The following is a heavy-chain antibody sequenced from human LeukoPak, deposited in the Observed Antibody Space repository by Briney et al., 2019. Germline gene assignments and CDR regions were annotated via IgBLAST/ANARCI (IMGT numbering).Heavy chain of an antibody. CDR3: ERGGGVDILTGFQY. D-gene: IGHD3-9*01. V-gene: IGHV1-69*04. CDR1: VGTFTNYA. J-gene: IGHJ4*02. Sequence: GASVKVSCKASVGTFTNYAINWVRQAPGQGLEWMGRIIPILDVTNYAQKFQGRVTITADQSTRTAYMELSSLRSEDTAVYYCERGGGVDILTGFQYWGQGTLVTVSS. CDR2: IIPILDVT.